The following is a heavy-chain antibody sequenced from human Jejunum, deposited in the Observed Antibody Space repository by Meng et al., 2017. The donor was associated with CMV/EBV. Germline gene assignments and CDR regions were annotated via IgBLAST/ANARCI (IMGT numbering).Heavy chain of an antibody. CDR3: AGESGLPNGMDV. V-gene: IGHV3-53*01. Sequence: AASGFPVSENYMNWVRQAPGKGLEWVSVIYGGGITYYADSVKGRFTISRDNSKNTVLLQMNSLRAEDTAVYYCAGESGLPNGMDVWGRGTTVTVSS. CDR1: GFPVSENY. D-gene: IGHD4-11*01. J-gene: IGHJ6*02. CDR2: IYGGGIT.